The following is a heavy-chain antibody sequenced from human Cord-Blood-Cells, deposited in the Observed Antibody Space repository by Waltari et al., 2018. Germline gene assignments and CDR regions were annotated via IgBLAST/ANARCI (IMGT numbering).Heavy chain of an antibody. CDR1: GYTLTELS. V-gene: IGHV1-24*01. CDR3: ATVVPKRDSRGVKYFQH. Sequence: QVQLVQSGAEVKKPGASVKVSCKVSGYTLTELSMHWVRQAPGKGLEWMGGFNPEDGETIYAQKFQGRVTMTEDTSTDTAYMELSSLRSEDTAVYYCATVVPKRDSRGVKYFQHWGQGTLVTVSS. J-gene: IGHJ1*01. CDR2: FNPEDGET. D-gene: IGHD2-2*01.